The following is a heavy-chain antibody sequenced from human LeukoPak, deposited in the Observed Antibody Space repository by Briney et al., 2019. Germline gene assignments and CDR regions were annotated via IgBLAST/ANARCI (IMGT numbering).Heavy chain of an antibody. J-gene: IGHJ5*02. CDR1: GFTFTAYY. D-gene: IGHD4-23*01. CDR3: ARDNSIHERGWWFDP. V-gene: IGHV1-46*01. Sequence: ASVKVSCKTSGFTFTAYYMHWVRQAPGQGLEWMGLINPRGTSTIYAEKFQGRIIMTRDMSTTTDYMELSSLKSDDTAVYYCARDNSIHERGWWFDPWGQGTLVTVSS. CDR2: INPRGTST.